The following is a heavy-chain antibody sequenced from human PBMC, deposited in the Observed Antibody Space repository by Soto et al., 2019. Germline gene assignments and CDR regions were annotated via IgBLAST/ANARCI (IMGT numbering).Heavy chain of an antibody. V-gene: IGHV3-13*01. D-gene: IGHD6-6*01. CDR1: GFTFSSYD. CDR2: IGTAGDT. J-gene: IGHJ6*02. CDR3: ARDLLSSSSSRGYYYYGMDV. Sequence: GGSLRLSCAASGFTFSSYDMHWVRQATGKGLEWVSAIGTAGDTYYPGSVKGRFTISRENAKNSLYLQMNSLRAEDTAVYYCARDLLSSSSSRGYYYYGMDVWGQGTTVTVSS.